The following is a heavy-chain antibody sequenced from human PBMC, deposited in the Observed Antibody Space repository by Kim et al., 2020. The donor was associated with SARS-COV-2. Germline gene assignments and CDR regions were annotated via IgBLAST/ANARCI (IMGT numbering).Heavy chain of an antibody. CDR2: INPNSGGT. CDR1: GYTFTGYY. V-gene: IGHV1-2*06. Sequence: ASVKVSCKASGYTFTGYYMHWVRQAPGQGLEWMGRINPNSGGTNYAQKFQGRVTMTRDTSISTAYMELSRLRSDDTAVYYCARDGTHRLWFGTFPSRYYYGMDVWGQGTTVTVSS. CDR3: ARDGTHRLWFGTFPSRYYYGMDV. D-gene: IGHD3-10*01. J-gene: IGHJ6*02.